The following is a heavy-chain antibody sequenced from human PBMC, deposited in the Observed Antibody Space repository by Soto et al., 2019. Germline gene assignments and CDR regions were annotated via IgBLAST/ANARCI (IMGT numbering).Heavy chain of an antibody. D-gene: IGHD5-12*01. Sequence: GGSLRLSCAASGFTMSTYSVTWVRQAPGKGLEWVSGISVTPGITFYADSVKGRFTISRDSSNNAVYLQMNSLRAEDTAMYFCSKWSGYGDLWGQGTLVTVSS. CDR3: SKWSGYGDL. J-gene: IGHJ4*02. CDR2: ISVTPGIT. CDR1: GFTMSTYS. V-gene: IGHV3-23*01.